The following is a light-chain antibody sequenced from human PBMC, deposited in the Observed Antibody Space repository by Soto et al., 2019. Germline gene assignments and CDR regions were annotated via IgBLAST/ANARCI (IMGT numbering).Light chain of an antibody. CDR2: GAS. CDR3: QQYNNWPPIT. CDR1: QSVSSSY. Sequence: EIVLTQSPGTLSLTPGERATLSCRASQSVSSSYLAWYQQKPGQAPRLLIYGASSRATGIPDRFSGSGSGTDFTLTINRLEPEDFAVYYCQQYNNWPPITFGQGTRLEIK. J-gene: IGKJ5*01. V-gene: IGKV3-20*01.